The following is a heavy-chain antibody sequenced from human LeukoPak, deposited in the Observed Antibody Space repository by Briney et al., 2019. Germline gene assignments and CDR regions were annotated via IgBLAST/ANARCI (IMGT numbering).Heavy chain of an antibody. Sequence: TSQTLSLTCAVSGGSISSGGYSWSWIRQPPGKGLEWIGYIYHSGSTYYNPSLKSRVTISVDRSKNQFSLKLSSVTAADTAVYYCARAHRYYSIVDYWGQGTLVTVSS. D-gene: IGHD3-22*01. J-gene: IGHJ4*02. CDR2: IYHSGST. CDR3: ARAHRYYSIVDY. V-gene: IGHV4-30-2*01. CDR1: GGSISSGGYS.